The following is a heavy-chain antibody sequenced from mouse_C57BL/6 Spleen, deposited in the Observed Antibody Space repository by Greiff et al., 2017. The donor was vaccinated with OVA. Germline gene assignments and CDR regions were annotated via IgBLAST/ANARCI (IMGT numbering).Heavy chain of an antibody. CDR1: GYTFTSYW. CDR3: ARTDYVRLYAMDY. D-gene: IGHD1-1*02. CDR2: IDPSDSYT. Sequence: VQLQQPGAELVMPGASVKLSCKASGYTFTSYWMHWVKQRPGQGLEWIGEIDPSDSYTNYNQKFKGKSTLTVDKSSSTAYMQLSSLTSEDSAVYYCARTDYVRLYAMDYWGQGTSVTVSS. V-gene: IGHV1-69*01. J-gene: IGHJ4*01.